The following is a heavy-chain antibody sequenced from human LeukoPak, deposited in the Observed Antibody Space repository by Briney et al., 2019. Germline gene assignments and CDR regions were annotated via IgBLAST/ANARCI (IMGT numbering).Heavy chain of an antibody. J-gene: IGHJ5*02. CDR3: AKEGGTYSTGWYWFDP. V-gene: IGHV3-23*01. CDR2: ISDGGGST. Sequence: GGSLRLSCAASGFTFSSYAMSWVRQAPGKGLEWVSGISDGGGSTYYADSVKGRFTISRDNSKNTLYLQMSSLRADDTAVYYCAKEGGTYSTGWYWFDPWGQGALVTVSS. D-gene: IGHD6-19*01. CDR1: GFTFSSYA.